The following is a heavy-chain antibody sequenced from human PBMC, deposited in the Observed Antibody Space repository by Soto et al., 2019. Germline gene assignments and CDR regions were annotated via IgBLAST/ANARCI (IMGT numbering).Heavy chain of an antibody. J-gene: IGHJ6*02. D-gene: IGHD2-21*01. CDR2: IIPIFGTA. CDR1: GGTFSSYA. CDR3: ARERFQVISDGMDV. Sequence: GASVKVSCKASGGTFSSYAISWVRQAPGQGLEWMGGIIPIFGTANYAQKFQGRVTITADKSINTAYLELSSLRFDDAAVYFCARERFQVISDGMDVWGQGTTVTVSS. V-gene: IGHV1-69*06.